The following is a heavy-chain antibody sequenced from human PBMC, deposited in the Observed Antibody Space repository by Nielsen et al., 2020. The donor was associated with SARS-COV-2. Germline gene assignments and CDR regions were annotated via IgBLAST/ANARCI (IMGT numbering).Heavy chain of an antibody. CDR3: ARSGSSTNYGMDV. CDR2: IYSCGST. V-gene: IGHV3-66*03. D-gene: IGHD2-2*01. CDR1: GFTVSSNY. Sequence: GESLKISCAASGFTVSSNYMSWVRQAPGKGLEWVSVIYSCGSTYYADSVKGRFTISRENAKNSLYLQMNSLRAGDTAVYYCARSGSSTNYGMDVWGQGTTVTVSS. J-gene: IGHJ6*02.